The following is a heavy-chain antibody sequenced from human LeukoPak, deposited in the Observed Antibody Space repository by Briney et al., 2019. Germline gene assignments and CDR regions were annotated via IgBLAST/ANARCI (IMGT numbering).Heavy chain of an antibody. CDR1: GGSISSYY. Sequence: SETLSLACTVSGGSISSYYWSWIRQPPGKGLEWIGYIYYSGSTYYNPSLKSRVAISVDTSKNQFSLTVSSVTAADTAVYYCTRDVPRSSGYPDNWGQGTLVAVSS. V-gene: IGHV4-59*12. J-gene: IGHJ4*02. D-gene: IGHD3-22*01. CDR2: IYYSGST. CDR3: TRDVPRSSGYPDN.